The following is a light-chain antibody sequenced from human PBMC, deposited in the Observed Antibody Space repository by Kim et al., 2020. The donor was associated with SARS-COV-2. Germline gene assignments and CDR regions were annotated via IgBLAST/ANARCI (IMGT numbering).Light chain of an antibody. J-gene: IGLJ3*02. V-gene: IGLV3-19*01. CDR1: SLRSYY. Sequence: VALGQTVRITCQGDSLRSYYASWYQQKPGQAPVLVIYGKNNRPSGISDRFSGSSSGNTASLTITGAQAEDEADYYCNSRDSSGNQVFGGGTQLTVL. CDR3: NSRDSSGNQV. CDR2: GKN.